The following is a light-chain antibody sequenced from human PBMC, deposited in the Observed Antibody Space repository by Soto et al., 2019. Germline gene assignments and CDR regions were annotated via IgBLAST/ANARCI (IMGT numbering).Light chain of an antibody. Sequence: QSVLTQPPSVSATPGQKVTISCSGSSSNIGKNYVSWYQKFPGTAPKLLIYDNYQRPSGIPDRFSGSKSGTSATLGITGLQTGDEADYYCGTWDSSLSAWVFGGGTKLTVL. J-gene: IGLJ3*02. CDR2: DNY. CDR1: SSNIGKNY. V-gene: IGLV1-51*01. CDR3: GTWDSSLSAWV.